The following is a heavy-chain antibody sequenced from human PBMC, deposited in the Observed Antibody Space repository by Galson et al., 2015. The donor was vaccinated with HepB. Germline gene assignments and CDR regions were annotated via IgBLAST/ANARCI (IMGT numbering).Heavy chain of an antibody. D-gene: IGHD3-3*01. CDR2: ISAYNGNT. Sequence: SVKVSCKASGYTFTSYGISWVRQAPGQGLEWMGWISAYNGNTNYAQKLQGRVTMTTDTSTSTAYMELRSLRSDDTAVYYCARSIVGYYDFWSGYWGFDYWGQGTLVTVSS. CDR1: GYTFTSYG. V-gene: IGHV1-18*04. CDR3: ARSIVGYYDFWSGYWGFDY. J-gene: IGHJ4*02.